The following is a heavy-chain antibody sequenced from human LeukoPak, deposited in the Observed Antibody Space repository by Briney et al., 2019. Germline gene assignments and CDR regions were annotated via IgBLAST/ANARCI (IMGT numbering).Heavy chain of an antibody. CDR2: FRSKAYGGTT. CDR1: GFTFGDFA. J-gene: IGHJ4*02. Sequence: GGSLRLSCAVSGFTFGDFAMHWVRQAPGKGLEWVGFFRSKAYGGTTDYAASVKGRFTISRDDSKSIAYLQMNSLKTEDTAVYYCTRDKVGYDFWSGYSDHWGQGTLVTVSS. V-gene: IGHV3-49*04. CDR3: TRDKVGYDFWSGYSDH. D-gene: IGHD3-3*01.